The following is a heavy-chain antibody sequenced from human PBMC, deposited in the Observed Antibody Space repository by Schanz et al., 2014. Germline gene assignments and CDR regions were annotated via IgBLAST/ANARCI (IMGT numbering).Heavy chain of an antibody. J-gene: IGHJ5*02. V-gene: IGHV4-61*02. CDR2: IYSRGSS. D-gene: IGHD5-12*01. Sequence: QVQLQESGPGLVKPSQTLSLTCTVSGGSISSATYYWSWVRQPAGKGLEWIGRIYSRGSSTYNPPHESRVPIPIHPPNTQSSRKLNSVTAADTAVYYCARGGSVATIAPYTWFDPWGQGTLVTVSS. CDR1: GGSISSATYY. CDR3: ARGGSVATIAPYTWFDP.